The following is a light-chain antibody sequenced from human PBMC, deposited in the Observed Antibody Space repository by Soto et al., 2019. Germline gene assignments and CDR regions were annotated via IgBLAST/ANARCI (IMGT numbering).Light chain of an antibody. V-gene: IGLV2-14*01. CDR2: GVS. J-gene: IGLJ2*01. CDR1: SSDIGGYNY. CDR3: SSYKTSSTVVV. Sequence: QSALTQPASVSGSPGQSITISCTGTSSDIGGYNYVSWYQQYPGKAPKLMIFGVSVRPSGVSNRFSGSKSGTTASLTISGLQAEDEADYYCSSYKTSSTVVVFGGGTKLTVL.